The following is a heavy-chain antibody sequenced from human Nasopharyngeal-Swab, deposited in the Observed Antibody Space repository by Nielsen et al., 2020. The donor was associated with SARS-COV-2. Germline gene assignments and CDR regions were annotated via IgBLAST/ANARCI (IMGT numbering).Heavy chain of an antibody. CDR3: ARGLVVVPAAMYDYYYYGMDV. V-gene: IGHV3-64*01. CDR2: ISSNGGST. Sequence: GESLKISCAASGFTFSSYAMHWVHQAPGKGLEYVSAISSNGGSTYYANSVKGRFTISRDNSKNTLYLQMGSLRAEDMAVYYCARGLVVVPAAMYDYYYYGMDVWGQGTTVTVSS. D-gene: IGHD2-2*01. J-gene: IGHJ6*02. CDR1: GFTFSSYA.